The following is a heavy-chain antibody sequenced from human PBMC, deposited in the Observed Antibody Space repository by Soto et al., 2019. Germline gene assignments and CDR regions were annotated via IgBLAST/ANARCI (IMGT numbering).Heavy chain of an antibody. D-gene: IGHD6-6*01. Sequence: GXSVKVSCKASGYTFTGYYIHWVRQAPGQGLEWLGWINPNNGGTKYAQKFQGRVTMTSDTSISTAHMELSRLRSDDTAGYYCARGAYRSSYYYGFDVWGQGATVTVSS. CDR1: GYTFTGYY. CDR2: INPNNGGT. J-gene: IGHJ6*02. V-gene: IGHV1-2*02. CDR3: ARGAYRSSYYYGFDV.